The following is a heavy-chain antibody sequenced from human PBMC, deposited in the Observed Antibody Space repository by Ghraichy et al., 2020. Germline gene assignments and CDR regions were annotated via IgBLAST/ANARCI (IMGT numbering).Heavy chain of an antibody. D-gene: IGHD6-6*01. CDR1: GYTFTSYG. V-gene: IGHV1-18*01. Sequence: VKVSCKASGYTFTSYGISWVRQAPGQGLEWMGWISAYNGNTNYAQKLQGRVTMTTDTSTSTAYMELRSLRSDDTAVYYCARVSQYSSSTFGRFDPWGQGTLVTVSS. J-gene: IGHJ5*02. CDR3: ARVSQYSSSTFGRFDP. CDR2: ISAYNGNT.